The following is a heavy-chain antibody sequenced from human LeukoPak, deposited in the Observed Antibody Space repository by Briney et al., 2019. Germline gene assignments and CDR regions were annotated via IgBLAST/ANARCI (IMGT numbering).Heavy chain of an antibody. CDR1: GGTFSSYA. CDR2: IIPIFGTA. J-gene: IGHJ4*02. CDR3: ARAEVAVAGAPFNDY. D-gene: IGHD6-19*01. V-gene: IGHV1-69*13. Sequence: GASVKVSCKASGGTFSSYAISWVRQAPGQGLEWIGGIIPIFGTANYAQKFQGRVTITADESTSTAYMELSSLRSDDTAVYYCARAEVAVAGAPFNDYWGQGTLVTVSS.